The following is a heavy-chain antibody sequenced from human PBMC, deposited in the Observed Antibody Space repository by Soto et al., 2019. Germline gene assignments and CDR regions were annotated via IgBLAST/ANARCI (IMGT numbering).Heavy chain of an antibody. CDR1: GGSIGSSSYY. CDR2: LYYTGTT. CDR3: GAYCSRTYRYDWIDP. D-gene: IGHD2-2*01. Sequence: SETLSLTCSVSGGSIGSSSYYFGWIRQPPGKGLEWIGSLYYTGTTYYNSSLKSRATISADKSQNQFSLRLSSVTAADTAVYYCGAYCSRTYRYDWIDPWGQGTLVTVSS. J-gene: IGHJ5*02. V-gene: IGHV4-39*01.